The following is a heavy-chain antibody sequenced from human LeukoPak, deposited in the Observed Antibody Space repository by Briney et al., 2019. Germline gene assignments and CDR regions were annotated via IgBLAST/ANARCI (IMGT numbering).Heavy chain of an antibody. V-gene: IGHV3-21*01. CDR1: GFTFSSYS. Sequence: GGSLRLSCAASGFTFSSYSMNWVRQAPGKGLEWVSSINSRSDYIYYADSVKGRLTVSRDNAKNSLYLQMNSLRAEDTALYYCVRALYGSGYYYPFDFWGQGTLVTVSS. CDR2: INSRSDYI. CDR3: VRALYGSGYYYPFDF. D-gene: IGHD3-10*01. J-gene: IGHJ4*02.